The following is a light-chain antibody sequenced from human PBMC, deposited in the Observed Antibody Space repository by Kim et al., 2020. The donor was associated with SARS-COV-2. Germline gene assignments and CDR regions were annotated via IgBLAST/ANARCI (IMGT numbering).Light chain of an antibody. V-gene: IGKV1-39*01. CDR2: AAS. CDR3: QQTYSIPWT. Sequence: DIQMTQSPSSLSASVGDRVTITCRASQSVSKYLSWYQQKPGKAPKFLMHAASSLQSGVPSRFSGSISGTDFTLTISSLQPEDFATYYFQQTYSIPWTFGQGTKVDIK. CDR1: QSVSKY. J-gene: IGKJ1*01.